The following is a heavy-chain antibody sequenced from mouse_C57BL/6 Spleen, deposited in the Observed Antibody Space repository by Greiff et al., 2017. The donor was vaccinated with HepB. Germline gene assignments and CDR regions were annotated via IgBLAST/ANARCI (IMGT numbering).Heavy chain of an antibody. V-gene: IGHV1-80*01. CDR2: IYPGDGDT. CDR3: ARRTAQATYFDY. CDR1: GYAFSSYW. J-gene: IGHJ2*01. D-gene: IGHD3-2*02. Sequence: QVQLKESGAELVKPGASVKISCKASGYAFSSYWMNWVKQRPGKGLEWIGQIYPGDGDTNYNGKFKGKATLTADKSSSTAYMQLSSLTSEDSAVYFCARRTAQATYFDYWGQGTTLTVSS.